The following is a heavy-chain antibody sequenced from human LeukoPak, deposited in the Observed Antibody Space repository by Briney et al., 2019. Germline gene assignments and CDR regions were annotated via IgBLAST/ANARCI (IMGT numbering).Heavy chain of an antibody. J-gene: IGHJ3*02. Sequence: GGSLRLSCAASGFTVISNYMSWVRQAPGKGLEWVSVIYSCGSTYYADSVKGRFTISRDNAKNSLYLQMNSLRAEDTAVYYCAREKLYCSGGSCYANAFDIWGQGTMVTVSS. V-gene: IGHV3-66*01. CDR3: AREKLYCSGGSCYANAFDI. D-gene: IGHD2-15*01. CDR1: GFTVISNY. CDR2: IYSCGST.